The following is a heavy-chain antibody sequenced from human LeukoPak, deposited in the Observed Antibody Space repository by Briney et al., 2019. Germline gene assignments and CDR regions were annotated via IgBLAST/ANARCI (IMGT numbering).Heavy chain of an antibody. D-gene: IGHD5-18*01. CDR2: ISGSGGST. V-gene: IGHV3-23*01. CDR3: ARARGYSAALGY. Sequence: GGSLRLSCAASGFTFSSYGMSWVRQAPGKGLEWVSAISGSGGSTYYADSVKGRFTISRDNAKNSLYLQMNSLRAEDTAVYYCARARGYSAALGYWGQGTLVTVSS. J-gene: IGHJ4*02. CDR1: GFTFSSYG.